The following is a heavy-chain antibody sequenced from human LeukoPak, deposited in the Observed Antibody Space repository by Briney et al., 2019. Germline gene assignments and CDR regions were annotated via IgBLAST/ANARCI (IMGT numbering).Heavy chain of an antibody. D-gene: IGHD3-3*01. CDR3: AKDGKYYDFWSGYYSRSYYYYMDV. J-gene: IGHJ6*03. CDR2: ISGSGGST. Sequence: PGGSLRLSCAASGFTFSSYAMSWVRQAPGQGLEWVSAISGSGGSTYYADSGKGRFTIYRDNSKNTLYLQMNSLRAEDTAVYCCAKDGKYYDFWSGYYSRSYYYYMDVWGKGTTVTVSS. CDR1: GFTFSSYA. V-gene: IGHV3-23*01.